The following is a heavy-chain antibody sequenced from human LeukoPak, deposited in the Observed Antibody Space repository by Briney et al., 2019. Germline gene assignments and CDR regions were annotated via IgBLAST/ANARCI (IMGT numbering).Heavy chain of an antibody. V-gene: IGHV3-21*01. Sequence: GGSLRLSCAGSGFTFSTYGMNWVRQAPGKGLEWVSSISSSSSYIYYADSVKGRFTISRDNAKNSLYLQMNSLRAEDTAVYYCVSGWGTVYWGQGTLVTVSS. CDR1: GFTFSTYG. CDR2: ISSSSSYI. CDR3: VSGWGTVY. J-gene: IGHJ4*02. D-gene: IGHD6-19*01.